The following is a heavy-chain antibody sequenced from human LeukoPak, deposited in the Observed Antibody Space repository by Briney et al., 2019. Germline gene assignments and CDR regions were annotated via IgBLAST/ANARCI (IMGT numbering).Heavy chain of an antibody. CDR3: ARGYGDYRSLDY. Sequence: GGSLRLSCAASGCTFSSYAMSWVRQAPGKGLEWVSAISGSGGSTYYADSVKGRFTISRDNSKNTLYLQMNSLRAEDTAVYYCARGYGDYRSLDYWGQGTLVTVSS. V-gene: IGHV3-23*01. D-gene: IGHD4-17*01. CDR1: GCTFSSYA. CDR2: ISGSGGST. J-gene: IGHJ4*02.